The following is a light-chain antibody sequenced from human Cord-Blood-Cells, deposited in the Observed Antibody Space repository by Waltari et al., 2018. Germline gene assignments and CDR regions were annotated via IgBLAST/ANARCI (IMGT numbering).Light chain of an antibody. CDR2: EGS. J-gene: IGLJ1*01. V-gene: IGLV2-23*01. Sequence: QSALTQPASVSGSPGQPITIPCTGTSSDVGSYNLVSWYQQHPGKAPKLMIYEGSKRPSGVSNRFSGSKSGNTASLTISGLQAEDEADYYCCSYAGSSTSLYVFGTGTKVTVL. CDR3: CSYAGSSTSLYV. CDR1: SSDVGSYNL.